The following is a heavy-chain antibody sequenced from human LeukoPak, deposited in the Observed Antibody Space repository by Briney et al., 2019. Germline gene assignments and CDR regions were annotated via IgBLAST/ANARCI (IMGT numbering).Heavy chain of an antibody. CDR2: ISSSSGTI. CDR3: ARDWGAYYHFFDY. J-gene: IGHJ4*02. V-gene: IGHV3-48*04. D-gene: IGHD3-22*01. Sequence: GGSLRLSCAASGFTFSSYSMNWVRQAPGKGLEWVSYISSSSGTIYYADSVKGRYTISRDNAKNSLYLQMNSLRAEDTAVYYCARDWGAYYHFFDYWGQGTLVTVSS. CDR1: GFTFSSYS.